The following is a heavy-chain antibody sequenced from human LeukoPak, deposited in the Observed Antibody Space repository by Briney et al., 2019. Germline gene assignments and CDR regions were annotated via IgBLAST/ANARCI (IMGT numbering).Heavy chain of an antibody. CDR3: ARDIKMGAYYYYYMDV. CDR2: IYYSGST. CDR1: GGSISSYY. Sequence: SETLSLTCTVSGGSISSYYWSWIRQPPGKGLEWIGYIYYSGSTNYNPSLKSRVTISVDTSKNQFSLKLSSVTAADTAVYYCARDIKMGAYYYYYMDVWGKGTTVTVSS. D-gene: IGHD3-16*01. V-gene: IGHV4-59*01. J-gene: IGHJ6*03.